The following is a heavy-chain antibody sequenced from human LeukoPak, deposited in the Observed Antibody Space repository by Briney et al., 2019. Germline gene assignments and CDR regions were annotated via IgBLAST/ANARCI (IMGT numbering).Heavy chain of an antibody. CDR3: ARGILTLDSYWYFDL. Sequence: ASVKVSCKASGYTFTSYDINWVRQATGQRLEWMGWMNPNSGNTGYAQKFQGRVTITRNTSISTAYMELSSLRSEDTAVYYCARGILTLDSYWYFDLWGRRTLVTVSS. J-gene: IGHJ2*01. CDR2: MNPNSGNT. CDR1: GYTFTSYD. V-gene: IGHV1-8*03.